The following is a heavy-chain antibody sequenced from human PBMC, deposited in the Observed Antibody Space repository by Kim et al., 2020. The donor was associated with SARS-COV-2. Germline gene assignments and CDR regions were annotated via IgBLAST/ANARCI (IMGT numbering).Heavy chain of an antibody. J-gene: IGHJ6*02. D-gene: IGHD3-9*01. CDR1: GFTFSSYE. CDR3: ARLHDKEYYYYYGMDV. V-gene: IGHV3-48*03. Sequence: GGSLRLSCAASGFTFSSYEMNWVRQAPGKGLEWVSYISSSGSTIYYADSVKGRFTISRDNAKNSLYLQMNSLRAEDTAVYYCARLHDKEYYYYYGMDVWGQGTTVTVSS. CDR2: ISSSGSTI.